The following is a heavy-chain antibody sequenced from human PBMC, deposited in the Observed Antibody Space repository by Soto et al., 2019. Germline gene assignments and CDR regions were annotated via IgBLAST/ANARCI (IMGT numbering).Heavy chain of an antibody. V-gene: IGHV4-31*03. J-gene: IGHJ4*02. Sequence: VQLQESGPGLVKPSQTLSLTCTVSGGSIRSGGYFWSWVRQQPGKGLEWIGNIYYRGGTSYNPSLESRVAMSVDTSKNEFTLKVNSVTAADTAIYYCARFAKEENPKLESWYAFDFWGRVTLVTVSS. CDR1: GGSIRSGGYF. CDR2: IYYRGGT. CDR3: ARFAKEENPKLESWYAFDF. D-gene: IGHD6-13*01.